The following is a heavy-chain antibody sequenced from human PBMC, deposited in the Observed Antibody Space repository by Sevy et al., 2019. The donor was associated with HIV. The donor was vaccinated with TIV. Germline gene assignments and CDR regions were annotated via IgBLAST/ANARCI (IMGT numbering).Heavy chain of an antibody. D-gene: IGHD4-4*01. CDR2: ISSSSSYI. V-gene: IGHV3-21*01. J-gene: IGHJ6*02. CDR3: AREVTYYYYGMDV. Sequence: GGSLRLSCAASGFTFSSYSMNWVRQAPGKGLEWVSSISSSSSYIYYADSVKDRFTISRDNAKNSLYLQMNSLRAEDTAVYYCAREVTYYYYGMDVWGQGTTVTVSS. CDR1: GFTFSSYS.